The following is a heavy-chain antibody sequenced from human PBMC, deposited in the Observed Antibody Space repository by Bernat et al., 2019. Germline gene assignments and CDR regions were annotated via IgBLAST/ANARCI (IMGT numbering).Heavy chain of an antibody. CDR1: GCTFSSYA. V-gene: IGHV1-69*01. D-gene: IGHD4-23*01. CDR3: AGGPYDGGNAVYYYGMDV. J-gene: IGHJ6*02. CDR2: IIPIFGTA. Sequence: QVQLVQSGAEVKKPGSSVKVSCKASGCTFSSYAISWVRQAPGQGLEWMGGIIPIFGTANYAQKVQARVKITADETTSTAYMELSSRRSEDTAVYYCAGGPYDGGNAVYYYGMDVWGQGTTVTVSS.